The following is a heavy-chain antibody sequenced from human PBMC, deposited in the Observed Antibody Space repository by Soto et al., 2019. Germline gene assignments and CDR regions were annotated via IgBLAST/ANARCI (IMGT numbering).Heavy chain of an antibody. CDR1: GFIFSNYS. Sequence: PGGSLRLSCVGSGFIFSNYSINWVRQAPGKGLEWVSSISSRSDIYYAESVKGRFTISRDNAKNPVSLQMNSLRAEDTAVYYCAREYTAWPLAYGLDVWGQGTTVTVSS. V-gene: IGHV3-21*01. D-gene: IGHD2-2*02. CDR3: AREYTAWPLAYGLDV. CDR2: ISSRSDI. J-gene: IGHJ6*02.